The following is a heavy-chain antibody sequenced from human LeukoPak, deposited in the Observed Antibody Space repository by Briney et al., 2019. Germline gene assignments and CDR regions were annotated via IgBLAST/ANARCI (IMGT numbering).Heavy chain of an antibody. Sequence: PGGSLRLSCAASGFTLSTYWMSWVREAPGEGLEGGANINKKGNEKYYVDSVKGRFTISRDNAKNSLYLQMNSLRAEDTAVYYCARRDGPIDYWGQGTLVTVSS. D-gene: IGHD5-24*01. CDR1: GFTLSTYW. J-gene: IGHJ4*02. V-gene: IGHV3-7*05. CDR2: INKKGNEK. CDR3: ARRDGPIDY.